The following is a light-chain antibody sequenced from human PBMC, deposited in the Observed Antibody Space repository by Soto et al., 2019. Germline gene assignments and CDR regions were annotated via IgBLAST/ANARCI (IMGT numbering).Light chain of an antibody. CDR3: QQYNDWPRT. CDR2: GAS. Sequence: ILLTQAAITLSLSPGDRASLSCRASQSVSSSYLAWYQQKPGQAPSLLIFGASTRATGVPARFSGSESGTEFTLTTSTLQSEDVAVYFCQQYNDWPRTFGGGTKVDIK. J-gene: IGKJ4*01. V-gene: IGKV3-15*01. CDR1: QSVSSSY.